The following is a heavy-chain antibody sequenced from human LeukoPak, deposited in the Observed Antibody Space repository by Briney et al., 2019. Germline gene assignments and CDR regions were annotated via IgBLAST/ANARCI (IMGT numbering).Heavy chain of an antibody. V-gene: IGHV3-74*01. CDR2: INHDGSDT. D-gene: IGHD6-25*01. CDR1: GFIFRRHW. Sequence: GGSLRLSCAVSGFIFRRHWMNWARQAPGKGLVWVSRINHDGSDTIYADSVKGRFTISRDNPKNTPYLQMNSLSVEDTAIYYFAKGVAASDVARHWGQGTLVTVSS. CDR3: AKGVAASDVARH. J-gene: IGHJ4*02.